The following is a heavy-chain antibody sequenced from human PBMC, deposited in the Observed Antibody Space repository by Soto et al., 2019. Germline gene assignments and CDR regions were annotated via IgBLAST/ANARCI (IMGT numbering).Heavy chain of an antibody. Sequence: ASVKVSCKASGYTFTMYYINWVLQSTVQWLEGMGCMNPNSGNTGYAQKFQGRVTMTRNTSISTAYMELSSLRSEDTAVYYCARLSQEDFWSGYYYYYGMDVWGQGTTVTVSS. CDR1: GYTFTMYY. CDR3: ARLSQEDFWSGYYYYYGMDV. J-gene: IGHJ6*02. D-gene: IGHD3-3*01. V-gene: IGHV1-8*01. CDR2: MNPNSGNT.